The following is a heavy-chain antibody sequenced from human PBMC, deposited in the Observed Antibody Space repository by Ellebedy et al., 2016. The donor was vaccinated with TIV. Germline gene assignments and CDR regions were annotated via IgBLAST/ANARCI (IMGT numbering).Heavy chain of an antibody. J-gene: IGHJ5*02. V-gene: IGHV3-9*01. CDR2: ISWNSGTI. Sequence: GESLKISCAASGFTFDDYAMHWVRQAPGKGLEWVSGISWNSGTIDYADSVKGRFTISRDNAKNCLYLQMNSLRAEDTALYYCSKGPTSMIMRGWLDPWGQGTLVTVSS. D-gene: IGHD5-18*01. CDR1: GFTFDDYA. CDR3: SKGPTSMIMRGWLDP.